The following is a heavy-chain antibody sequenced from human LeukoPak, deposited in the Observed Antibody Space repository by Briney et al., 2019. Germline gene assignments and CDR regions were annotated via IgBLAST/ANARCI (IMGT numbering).Heavy chain of an antibody. J-gene: IGHJ5*02. CDR1: GGSISSGGYS. CDR2: IYHSGST. D-gene: IGHD3-3*01. Sequence: SQTLSLTCAVSGGSISSGGYSWSWIRQPPGKGLEWIGYIYHSGSTYYNPSLKSRVTISVDRSKNQFSLKLSSVTAADTAVYYCAWGWSGYPSNWFDPWGQGTLVTVSS. CDR3: AWGWSGYPSNWFDP. V-gene: IGHV4-30-2*01.